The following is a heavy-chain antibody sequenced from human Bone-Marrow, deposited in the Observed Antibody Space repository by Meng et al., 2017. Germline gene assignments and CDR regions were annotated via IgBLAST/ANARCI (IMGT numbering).Heavy chain of an antibody. CDR3: ARTPGIAVAVGMDV. Sequence: QVQLVQSGAEVKKPGSSVKVFCKASGGTFSSYTISWVRQAPGQGLEWMGRIIPILGIANYAQKFQGRVTITADKSTSTAYMELSSLRSEDTAVYYCARTPGIAVAVGMDVWGQGTTVTVSS. CDR2: IIPILGIA. V-gene: IGHV1-69*02. CDR1: GGTFSSYT. D-gene: IGHD6-19*01. J-gene: IGHJ6*02.